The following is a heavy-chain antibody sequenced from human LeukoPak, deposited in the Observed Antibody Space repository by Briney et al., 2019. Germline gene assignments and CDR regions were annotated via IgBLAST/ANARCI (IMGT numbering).Heavy chain of an antibody. CDR2: INPNSGGT. Sequence: ASVKVSCKASGYTFTGYYMHWVRQAPGQGLEWMGWINPNSGGTNYAQKFQGRVTMTRDTSISTAYMELSRLRSDDTAVYYCARLIAAAGTPLGYWGQGTLVTVSS. D-gene: IGHD6-13*01. CDR3: ARLIAAAGTPLGY. CDR1: GYTFTGYY. V-gene: IGHV1-2*02. J-gene: IGHJ4*02.